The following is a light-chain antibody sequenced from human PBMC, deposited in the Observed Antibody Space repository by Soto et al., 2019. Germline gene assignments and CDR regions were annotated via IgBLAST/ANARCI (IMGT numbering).Light chain of an antibody. V-gene: IGLV2-14*03. Sequence: QSVLTQPASVSGSPGQSITISCTGSSSDIGGFNYVSWYQQHPGKAPRLMIYDVSNRPSGASNRFSGSKSGNTASLTISGLQAEDEADYHCSSYTSNRTVVFGGGTKLTVL. J-gene: IGLJ2*01. CDR2: DVS. CDR3: SSYTSNRTVV. CDR1: SSDIGGFNY.